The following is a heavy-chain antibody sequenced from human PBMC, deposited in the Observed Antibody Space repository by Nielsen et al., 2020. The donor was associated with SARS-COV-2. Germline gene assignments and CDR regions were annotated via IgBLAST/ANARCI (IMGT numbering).Heavy chain of an antibody. CDR2: IYYSGNT. CDR3: AKFRGLGRSVGAFDV. J-gene: IGHJ3*01. Sequence: SETLSLTCSVSNEITPHYWSWVRQTPGKGLEWIGYIYYSGNTSYSPSLKSRVNISLDKSKNQFSLTLKSVTAADTAVHYCAKFRGLGRSVGAFDVWGPGTKVTVSS. CDR1: NEITPHY. D-gene: IGHD3-10*01. V-gene: IGHV4-59*11.